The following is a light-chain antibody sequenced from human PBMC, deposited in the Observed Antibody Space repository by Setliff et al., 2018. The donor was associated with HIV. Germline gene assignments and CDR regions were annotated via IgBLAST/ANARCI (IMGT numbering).Light chain of an antibody. CDR2: EVT. J-gene: IGLJ1*01. V-gene: IGLV2-14*03. CDR3: SSYAITNTLP. CDR1: SSDVGGYSL. Sequence: QSALTQPASMSGSPGQSITISRTGASSDVGGYSLVSWYQQHPGKAPKLIIYEVTNRASGVSNRFSGSKSGNTASLTISGLQAEDEADYYCSSYAITNTLPFGTGTKVTVL.